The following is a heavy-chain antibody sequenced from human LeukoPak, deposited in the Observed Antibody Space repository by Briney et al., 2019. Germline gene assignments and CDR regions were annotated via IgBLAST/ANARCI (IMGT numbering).Heavy chain of an antibody. CDR2: IYHSGST. CDR1: GGSISSSNW. V-gene: IGHV4-4*02. J-gene: IGHJ4*02. D-gene: IGHD3-22*01. CDR3: ATTNYYDSSGYSSDY. Sequence: PSGTLSLTCAVSGGSISSSNWWSWVRQPPGKGLEWIGEIYHSGSTNYNPSLKSRVTISVDKSKNQFSLKLSSVTAADTAVYYCATTNYYDSSGYSSDYWGQGTLVTVSS.